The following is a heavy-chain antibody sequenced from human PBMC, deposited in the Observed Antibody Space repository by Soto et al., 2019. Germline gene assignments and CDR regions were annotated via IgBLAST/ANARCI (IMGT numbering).Heavy chain of an antibody. Sequence: GGSLRLSCAASGFTFSSYAMSWVRQAPGKGLEWVSYISSSSSTIYYADSVKGRFTISRDNAKNSLYLQMNSLRAEDTAVYYCARDLLLLWFGELPNDAFDIWGQGTMVTVSS. D-gene: IGHD3-10*01. CDR1: GFTFSSYA. CDR2: ISSSSSTI. CDR3: ARDLLLLWFGELPNDAFDI. V-gene: IGHV3-48*01. J-gene: IGHJ3*02.